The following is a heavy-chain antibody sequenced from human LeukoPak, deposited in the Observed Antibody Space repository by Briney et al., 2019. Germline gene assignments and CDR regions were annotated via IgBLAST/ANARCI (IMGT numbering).Heavy chain of an antibody. V-gene: IGHV4-59*01. J-gene: IGHJ5*02. CDR3: VRCGVAPRGSWFDP. CDR1: GGSISSNY. CDR2: IYYTGST. Sequence: SETLSLTCSVSGGSISSNYWSWIRQPPGKGLEWIGYIYYTGSTDYNPSLKSRVIISVDTSKNQFSLKLSSVTAADTAVYYCVRCGVAPRGSWFDPWGQGTLVTVSS. D-gene: IGHD3-3*01.